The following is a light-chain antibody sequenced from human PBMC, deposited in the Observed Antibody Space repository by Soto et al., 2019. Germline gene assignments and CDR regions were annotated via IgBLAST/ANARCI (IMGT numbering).Light chain of an antibody. J-gene: IGKJ2*01. CDR2: GVS. CDR3: QQYGSSPPYA. CDR1: QSFSSSY. V-gene: IGKV3-20*01. Sequence: EIVLTQSPGTLSLSPGERATLSCRASQSFSSSYLAWYQQKPGQAPMLLIYGVSSRATGIPDRFSGSGSGPDFTLTISRLEPEDFAVYYCQQYGSSPPYAFGQGTKLEI.